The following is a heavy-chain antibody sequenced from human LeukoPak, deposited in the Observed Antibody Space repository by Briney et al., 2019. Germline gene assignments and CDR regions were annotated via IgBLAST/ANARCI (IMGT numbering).Heavy chain of an antibody. CDR1: GGSISSSSYY. D-gene: IGHD6-13*01. J-gene: IGHJ4*02. CDR2: IYYSGST. CDR3: ARHFSGYSSSWLDY. V-gene: IGHV4-39*01. Sequence: SETLSLTCTVSGGSISSSSYYWGWIRQPPGKGLEWIGGIYYSGSTYYNPSLKSRVTISVDTSKNQFSLKLSSVTAADTAVYYCARHFSGYSSSWLDYWGQGTLVTVSS.